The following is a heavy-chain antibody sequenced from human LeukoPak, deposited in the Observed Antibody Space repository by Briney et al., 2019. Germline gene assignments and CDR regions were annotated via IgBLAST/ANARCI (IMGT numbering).Heavy chain of an antibody. CDR3: VSFYETY. V-gene: IGHV3-74*01. CDR1: GNYW. CDR2: INSDGSWT. D-gene: IGHD2-2*01. Sequence: GGSLRPSCAASGNYWMHWVRQAPGKGLVWVSHINSDGSWTSYADSVKGRFTISKDNAKDTVYLQMNNLRAEDTAVYYCVSFYETYWGRGTLVTVSS. J-gene: IGHJ4*02.